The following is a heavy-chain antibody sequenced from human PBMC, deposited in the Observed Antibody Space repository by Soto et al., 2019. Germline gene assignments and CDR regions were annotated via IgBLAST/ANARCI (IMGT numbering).Heavy chain of an antibody. J-gene: IGHJ4*02. CDR3: ARLEGMPKISYYLDF. CDR1: DDSINSDKYY. Sequence: SETLSLTCSVSDDSINSDKYYWGWIRQPPGKGLEWIGSIYYRGNAYYNPSLQTRVTISLDKSRSQFSLKLNSVTAADSAVYFCARLEGMPKISYYLDFWGPGALVTVSS. D-gene: IGHD2-2*01. CDR2: IYYRGNA. V-gene: IGHV4-39*01.